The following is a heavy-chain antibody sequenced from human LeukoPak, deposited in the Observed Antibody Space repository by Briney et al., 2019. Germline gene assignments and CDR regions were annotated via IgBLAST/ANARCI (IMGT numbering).Heavy chain of an antibody. J-gene: IGHJ6*03. V-gene: IGHV4-59*08. D-gene: IGHD2-2*01. CDR2: IYYSGST. CDR3: ARLKYQLPYMDV. CDR1: GGSISSYY. Sequence: ASETLSLTCTVSGGSISSYYWSWIRQPPGKGLEWIGYIYYSGSTNYNPSLKSRVTISVDTSKNQFSLKLSSVTAADTAVYYCARLKYQLPYMDVWGKGTTVTVSS.